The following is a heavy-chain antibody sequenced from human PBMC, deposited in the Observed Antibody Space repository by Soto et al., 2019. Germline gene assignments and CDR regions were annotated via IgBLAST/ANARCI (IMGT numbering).Heavy chain of an antibody. D-gene: IGHD4-17*01. CDR2: IIPIFDTA. CDR1: GGTFSSFA. J-gene: IGHJ4*02. CDR3: ARGSDYGDYRNKYYFDY. Sequence: SVKVSCKASGGTFSSFAISWVRQAPGPGLEWMGGIIPIFDTATYAQKFQGRVTITADESTSTAYMELSSLRSEDTAVYYCARGSDYGDYRNKYYFDYWGQGTLVTVSS. V-gene: IGHV1-69*13.